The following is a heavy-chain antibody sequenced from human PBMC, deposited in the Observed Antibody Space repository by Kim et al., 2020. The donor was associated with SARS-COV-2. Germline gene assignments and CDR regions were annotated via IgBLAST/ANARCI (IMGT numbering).Heavy chain of an antibody. J-gene: IGHJ4*02. CDR2: T. Sequence: TAYNPSPKRRVTMSGDTAKNQFSLNLTSVTPADTAVYYCARGGVATIWSYWGQGTLVSVSS. CDR3: ARGGVATIWSY. V-gene: IGHV4-59*09. D-gene: IGHD5-12*01.